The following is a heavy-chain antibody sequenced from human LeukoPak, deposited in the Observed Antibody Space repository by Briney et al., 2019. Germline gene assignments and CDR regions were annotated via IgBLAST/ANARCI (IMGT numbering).Heavy chain of an antibody. CDR1: GGTFSSYA. V-gene: IGHV1-69*13. Sequence: SVKVSCKASGGTFSSYAISWVRQAPGQGLEWMGGIIPIFGTANYAQKVQGRVTITADESTSTAYMELSSLRSEDTAVYYCARGWVETSSWEEYFDYWGQGTLVTVSS. CDR3: ARGWVETSSWEEYFDY. J-gene: IGHJ4*02. D-gene: IGHD6-13*01. CDR2: IIPIFGTA.